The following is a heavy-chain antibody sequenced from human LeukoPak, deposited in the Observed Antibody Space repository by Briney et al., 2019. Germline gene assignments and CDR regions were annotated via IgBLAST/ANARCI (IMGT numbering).Heavy chain of an antibody. CDR2: INPSSGST. V-gene: IGHV1-46*01. J-gene: IGHJ4*02. CDR1: GYTFTSYY. CDR3: ARSSYYYDSSGLRRLDY. D-gene: IGHD3-22*01. Sequence: ASGKVSCKASGYTFTSYYMHWVRQAPGQGLEWMGIINPSSGSTSYAQKFQGRVTMTRDTSTSTVYMELSSLRSEDTAVYYCARSSYYYDSSGLRRLDYWGRGTLVTLSS.